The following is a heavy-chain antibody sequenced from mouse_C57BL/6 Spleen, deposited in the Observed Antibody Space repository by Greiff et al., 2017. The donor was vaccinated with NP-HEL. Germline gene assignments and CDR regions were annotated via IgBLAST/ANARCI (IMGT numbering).Heavy chain of an antibody. CDR3: ARAYCYGSSPFDY. Sequence: VQLQQSGPELVKPGASVKISCKASGYTFTDYYINWVKQRPGQGLEWIGWIFPGSGSTYYNEKFKGKATLTVDKSSSTAYMLLRSLTSEESAVYFCARAYCYGSSPFDYWGQGTPVTVSS. J-gene: IGHJ2*01. CDR2: IFPGSGST. V-gene: IGHV1-75*01. D-gene: IGHD1-1*01. CDR1: GYTFTDYY.